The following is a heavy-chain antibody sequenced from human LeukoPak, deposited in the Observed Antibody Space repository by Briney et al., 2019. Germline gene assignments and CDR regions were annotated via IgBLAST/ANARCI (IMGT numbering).Heavy chain of an antibody. D-gene: IGHD1-1*01. J-gene: IGHJ3*01. CDR1: GFTFSSYA. CDR2: ISGSGGST. V-gene: IGHV3-23*01. CDR3: AKDLKRNDVAFDV. Sequence: PGGSLRLSCAASGFTFSSYAMSWVRQAPGKGLEWVSTISGSGGSTYYADSVKGRFTISRDNSKNTLYLQMNSLRAEDTAVYYCAKDLKRNDVAFDVWGQGTMVTVSS.